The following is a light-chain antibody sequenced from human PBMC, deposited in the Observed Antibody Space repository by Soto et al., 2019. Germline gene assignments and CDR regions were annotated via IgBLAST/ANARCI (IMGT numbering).Light chain of an antibody. Sequence: QSVLTQPPSASGTPGQRVTISCSGSSSNSGTNTVNWYQQLPGTAPKLLIYSNHQRPSGVPDRFSGSKSGTSASLAISGLQSEDEADYYCAAWDDSRNGFYVFGTGTKLTVL. CDR3: AAWDDSRNGFYV. CDR1: SSNSGTNT. CDR2: SNH. J-gene: IGLJ1*01. V-gene: IGLV1-44*01.